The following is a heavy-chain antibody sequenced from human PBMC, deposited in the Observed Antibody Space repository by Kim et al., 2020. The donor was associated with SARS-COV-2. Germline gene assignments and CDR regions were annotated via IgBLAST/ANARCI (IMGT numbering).Heavy chain of an antibody. Sequence: SQTLSLTCAISGDSGQSPSRGLEWLGRTYYRSKWSSDYAVSVRSRITINPDTSKNQFSLQLTSVTPEDTAFYYCVRYSGWYYFDYWGQGTLVTVSA. D-gene: IGHD6-19*01. V-gene: IGHV6-1*01. J-gene: IGHJ4*02. CDR2: TYYRSKWSS. CDR1: GDS. CDR3: VRYSGWYYFDY.